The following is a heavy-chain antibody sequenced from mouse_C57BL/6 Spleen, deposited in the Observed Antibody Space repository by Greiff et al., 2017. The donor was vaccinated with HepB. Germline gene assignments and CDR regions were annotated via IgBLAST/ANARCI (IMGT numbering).Heavy chain of an antibody. D-gene: IGHD2-4*01. V-gene: IGHV3-6*01. Sequence: EVKVEESGPGLVKPSQSLSLTCSVTGYSITSGYYWNWIRQFPGNKLEWMGYISYDGSNNYNPSLKNRISITRDTSKNQFFLKLNSVTTEDTATYYCARGGLGGFAYWGQGTLVTVSA. CDR2: ISYDGSN. CDR3: ARGGLGGFAY. CDR1: GYSITSGYY. J-gene: IGHJ3*01.